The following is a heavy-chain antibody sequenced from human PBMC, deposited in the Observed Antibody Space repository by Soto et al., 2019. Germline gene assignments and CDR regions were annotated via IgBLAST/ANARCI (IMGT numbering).Heavy chain of an antibody. V-gene: IGHV4-34*01. J-gene: IGHJ5*02. D-gene: IGHD2-2*01. CDR1: GGSFSGYY. CDR3: AREEYTVVVPAAKSGNWFDP. CDR2: INHSGST. Sequence: PSETLSLTCAVYGGSFSGYYWSWIRQPPGKGLEWIGEINHSGSTNYNPSLKSRVTISVDTSKNQFSLKLSSVTAADTAVYYCAREEYTVVVPAAKSGNWFDPWGQGTLVTVSS.